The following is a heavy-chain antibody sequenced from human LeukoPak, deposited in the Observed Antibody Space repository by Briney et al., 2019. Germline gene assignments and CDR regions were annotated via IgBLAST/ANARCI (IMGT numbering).Heavy chain of an antibody. J-gene: IGHJ4*02. CDR2: IYYIANT. V-gene: IGHV4-39*01. D-gene: IGHD5-18*01. CDR3: ACRGYTYGSDFDN. CDR1: GVSISSGSYY. Sequence: PSETLSLTCAVSGVSISSGSYYWDWIRQPPGKGLEWVGTIYYIANTYYNPSLKGRVTISVDTSNNLFSLQLNSVTAADTAVYYCACRGYTYGSDFDNWGQGTLVTVSS.